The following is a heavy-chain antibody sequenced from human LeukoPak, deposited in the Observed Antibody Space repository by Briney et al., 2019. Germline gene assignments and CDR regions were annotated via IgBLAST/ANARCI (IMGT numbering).Heavy chain of an antibody. CDR2: IYPSGDST. D-gene: IGHD5-18*01. CDR1: GFTFSTYS. CDR3: ARRGTAMGYFDY. V-gene: IGHV3-23*01. Sequence: GGSLRLSCAASGFTFSTYSMTWVRQGPGKGLEWVSSIYPSGDSTFYADSVKGRFTISRDNSKNTLYLQMNSLRAEDTAVYYCARRGTAMGYFDYWGQGTLVTVSS. J-gene: IGHJ4*02.